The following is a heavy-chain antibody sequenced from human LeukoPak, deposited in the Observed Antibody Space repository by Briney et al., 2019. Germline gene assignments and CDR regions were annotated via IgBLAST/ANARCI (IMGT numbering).Heavy chain of an antibody. CDR2: IYYSGST. V-gene: IGHV4-39*01. CDR1: GGSISSISYY. CDR3: ARHVRAAAGTSEALEYGFDY. D-gene: IGHD6-13*01. J-gene: IGHJ4*02. Sequence: LGTLSVTCMVSGGSISSISYYWGWIRQPPGKGLGWIRSIYYSGSTYYHTSLKSRVTISVDTSKNQFSLKLSSVTAADTDVYYCARHVRAAAGTSEALEYGFDYWGQGTLVTVSS.